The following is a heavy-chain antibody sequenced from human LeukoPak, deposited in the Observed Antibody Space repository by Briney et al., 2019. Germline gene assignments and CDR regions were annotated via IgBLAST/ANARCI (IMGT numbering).Heavy chain of an antibody. J-gene: IGHJ4*02. CDR1: GGTFSSYA. Sequence: GASVKVSCKASGGTFSSYAISWVRQAPGQGLEWMGGIIPIFGTANYAQKFQGRVTITADESTSTAYMELSSLRSEDTAVYYCARDTVKSAYYYDSSGIFDYWGQGTLVTVSS. V-gene: IGHV1-69*13. CDR3: ARDTVKSAYYYDSSGIFDY. D-gene: IGHD3-22*01. CDR2: IIPIFGTA.